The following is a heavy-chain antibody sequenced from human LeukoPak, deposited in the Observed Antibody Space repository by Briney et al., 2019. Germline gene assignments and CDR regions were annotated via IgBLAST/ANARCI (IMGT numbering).Heavy chain of an antibody. V-gene: IGHV3-66*02. J-gene: IGHJ4*02. D-gene: IGHD3-16*01. CDR2: IYSDGRT. CDR3: ARGGIKTFYSFDY. Sequence: PGGSLRLSCAASGFTVSDNHMSWVRRAPGKGLEWVSIIYSDGRTYYADSVRGLFTISKDNSKNTLSLQMNSLRPEDTAVYYCARGGIKTFYSFDYWGQGTLVTVSS. CDR1: GFTVSDNH.